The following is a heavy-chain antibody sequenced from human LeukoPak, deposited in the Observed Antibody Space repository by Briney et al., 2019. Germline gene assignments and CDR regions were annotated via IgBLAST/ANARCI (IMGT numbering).Heavy chain of an antibody. CDR2: IIPIFGTA. CDR1: GGTFSSYA. V-gene: IGHV1-69*05. CDR3: ARDSGSVHNWNELHY. J-gene: IGHJ4*02. Sequence: GASVKVSCKASGGTFSSYAISWVRQALGQGLEWVGGIIPIFGTANYAQKFQGRVTITTDESTSTAYMELSSLRSEDTAVYYCARDSGSVHNWNELHYWGQGTLVTVSS. D-gene: IGHD1-1*01.